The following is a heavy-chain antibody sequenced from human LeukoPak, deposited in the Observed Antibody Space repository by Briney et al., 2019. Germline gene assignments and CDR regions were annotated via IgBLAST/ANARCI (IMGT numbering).Heavy chain of an antibody. CDR2: IYPGDSDT. D-gene: IGHD1-26*01. Sequence: GEPLKISCKGSGYSFTSYWIGWVRQMPGKGLEWMGIIYPGDSDTRYSPSFQGQVTISADKSISTAYLQWSSLKASDTAMYYCARPSRSGSYYYGMDVWGQGTTVTVSS. V-gene: IGHV5-51*01. J-gene: IGHJ6*02. CDR3: ARPSRSGSYYYGMDV. CDR1: GYSFTSYW.